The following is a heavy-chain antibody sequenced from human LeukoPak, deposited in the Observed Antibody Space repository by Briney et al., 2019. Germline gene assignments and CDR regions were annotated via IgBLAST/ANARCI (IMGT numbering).Heavy chain of an antibody. CDR2: ISESGCNT. V-gene: IGHV3-23*01. CDR1: GFSFSSQY. D-gene: IGHD4-23*01. J-gene: IGHJ3*02. Sequence: LTLSCPASGFSFSSQYMSWVRQAPAKGLEWVAAISESGCNTYYADSAKGQFTISRDNSNNTLYLHMDSLIGDGPAQYYLSKKQRALTPVDNAFEIWGQGTMGSVSS. CDR3: SKKQRALTPVDNAFEI.